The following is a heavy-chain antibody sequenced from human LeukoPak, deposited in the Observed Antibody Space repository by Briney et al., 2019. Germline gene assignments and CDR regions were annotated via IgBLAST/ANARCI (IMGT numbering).Heavy chain of an antibody. D-gene: IGHD2-21*02. CDR2: INGNGGST. Sequence: GGSLRLSCAASGFTFRIYAMSWVRQAPGKGLEWVSSINGNGGSTYYPASVRGRFTISRDNSENTLYLQMSSLRTEDTAVYYCAKTRLGGDSFDFWGQGTLVTVSS. J-gene: IGHJ4*02. V-gene: IGHV3-23*01. CDR1: GFTFRIYA. CDR3: AKTRLGGDSFDF.